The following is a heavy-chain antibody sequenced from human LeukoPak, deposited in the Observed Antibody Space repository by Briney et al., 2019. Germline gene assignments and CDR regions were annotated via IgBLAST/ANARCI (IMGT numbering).Heavy chain of an antibody. CDR1: GYTFTSYG. V-gene: IGHV1-69*04. D-gene: IGHD3-10*01. CDR3: ARGLHFTMVRGGTTNYYYGMDV. CDR2: IIPIVGIT. J-gene: IGHJ6*02. Sequence: SVKVSCKASGYTFTSYGINWVRQAPGQGLEWLGRIIPIVGITNYAQKFQGRVTIIADNSTRTAYMELSSLTSEDTAVYYCARGLHFTMVRGGTTNYYYGMDVWGQGTSVTVSS.